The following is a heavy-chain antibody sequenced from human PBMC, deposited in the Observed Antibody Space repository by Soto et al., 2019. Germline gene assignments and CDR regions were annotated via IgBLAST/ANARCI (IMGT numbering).Heavy chain of an antibody. CDR1: GFTLSEYY. Sequence: GGSLRLSCAASGFTLSEYYMSWVRQAPGKGPEWVASTSSSESTIHYTDSVRGRFTISRDNAKNSLYLQMNSLRVEDTAMYYCARDRFGLFDYWGQGAQVTVSS. J-gene: IGHJ4*02. CDR2: TSSSESTI. V-gene: IGHV3-11*01. CDR3: ARDRFGLFDY. D-gene: IGHD3-10*01.